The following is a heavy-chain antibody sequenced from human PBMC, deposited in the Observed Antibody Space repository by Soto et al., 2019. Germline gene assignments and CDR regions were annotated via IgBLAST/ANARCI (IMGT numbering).Heavy chain of an antibody. V-gene: IGHV4-39*01. CDR3: ASNRGYSGYDLPSDYGMDV. D-gene: IGHD5-12*01. CDR1: GGSISSSSYY. CDR2: IYYSGST. Sequence: SETLSLTCTVSGGSISSSSYYWGWIRQPPGKGLEWIGSIYYSGSTYYNPSLKSRVTISVDTSKNQFSLKLSSVTAADTAVYYCASNRGYSGYDLPSDYGMDVWGQGTTVTVS. J-gene: IGHJ6*02.